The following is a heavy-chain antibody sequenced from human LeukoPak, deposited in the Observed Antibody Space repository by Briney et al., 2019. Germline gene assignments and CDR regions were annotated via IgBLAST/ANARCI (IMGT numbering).Heavy chain of an antibody. D-gene: IGHD2-8*01. CDR1: GGSISSTTYY. CDR2: IYYSGST. Sequence: SETLSLTCIVSGGSISSTTYYWGWIRQPPGKGLEWIGSIYYSGSTWSHPSLKSRVTVSADTSKNQFSLKLTSVTAADTAVYYCARDRACSNGVCSYFDYWGQGTVVTVSS. J-gene: IGHJ4*02. CDR3: ARDRACSNGVCSYFDY. V-gene: IGHV4-39*01.